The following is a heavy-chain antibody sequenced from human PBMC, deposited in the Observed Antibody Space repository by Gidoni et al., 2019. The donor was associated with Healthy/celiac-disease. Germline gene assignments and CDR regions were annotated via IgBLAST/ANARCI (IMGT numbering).Heavy chain of an antibody. CDR2: IYYRGST. Sequence: QVLLQESGPGLVKPSQTVSLTFTISGGSISSGDYYWSWIRQHPGKGLEWIGYIYYRGSTYYNPSLKSQVTISVDTSKNKFSLKLSYVTAADTAVYYCARGYCSGGSCYGYYFDYWGQGTLVTVSS. D-gene: IGHD2-15*01. J-gene: IGHJ4*02. V-gene: IGHV4-31*01. CDR3: ARGYCSGGSCYGYYFDY. CDR1: GGSISSGDYY.